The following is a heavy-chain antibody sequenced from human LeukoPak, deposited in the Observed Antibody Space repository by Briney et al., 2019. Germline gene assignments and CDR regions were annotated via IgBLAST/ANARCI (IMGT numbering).Heavy chain of an antibody. CDR1: GCSFGDYA. V-gene: IGHV3-49*03. CDR3: TRVFCTNGVCADY. J-gene: IGHJ4*02. Sequence: GGSLRLSCTASGCSFGDYAMSWFRQAPGKGLEWVGFIRSKAYGETTEYVASVKGRFTISRDDSRSIAYLQMNSLKTEDTAVYYCTRVFCTNGVCADYWGQGTLVTVSS. CDR2: IRSKAYGETT. D-gene: IGHD2-8*01.